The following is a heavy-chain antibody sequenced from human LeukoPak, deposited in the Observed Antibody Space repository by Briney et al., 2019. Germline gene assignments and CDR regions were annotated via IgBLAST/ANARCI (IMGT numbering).Heavy chain of an antibody. CDR1: GYTFTSYG. J-gene: IGHJ4*02. Sequence: ASVKVSCKASGYTFTSYGISWVRQAPGQGLEWMGWISAYNGNTNYAQKLQGRVTMTTDTSTSTAYMELRSLRSDDTAVYYRARDVGDIVVVPAAYTFDYWGQGTLVTVSS. CDR3: ARDVGDIVVVPAAYTFDY. V-gene: IGHV1-18*01. D-gene: IGHD2-2*01. CDR2: ISAYNGNT.